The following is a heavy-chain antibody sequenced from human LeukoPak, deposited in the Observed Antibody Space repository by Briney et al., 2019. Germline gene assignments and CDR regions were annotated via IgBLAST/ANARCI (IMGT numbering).Heavy chain of an antibody. CDR2: ISSSSSTI. Sequence: GGSLRLSCAASGFTFSSYSMNWVRQAPGKGLEWVSYISSSSSTIYYADSVKGRFTISRDNAENSLYLQMNSLRAEDTAVYYCASIPVYYGSGSYSWYWGQGTLVTVSS. J-gene: IGHJ4*02. CDR3: ASIPVYYGSGSYSWY. D-gene: IGHD3-10*01. CDR1: GFTFSSYS. V-gene: IGHV3-48*01.